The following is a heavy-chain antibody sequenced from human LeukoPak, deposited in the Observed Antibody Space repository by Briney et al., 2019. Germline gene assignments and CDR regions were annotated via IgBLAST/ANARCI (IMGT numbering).Heavy chain of an antibody. CDR3: ARSRASYYDFWSGYTTGGYYFDY. CDR2: INHSGST. D-gene: IGHD3-3*01. J-gene: IGHJ4*02. CDR1: GGSFSGYY. V-gene: IGHV4-34*01. Sequence: SETLSLTCAVYGGSFSGYYWSWIRQPPGKGLEWIGEINHSGSTNYNPSLKSRVTISVDTSKNQFSLKLSSVTAADTAVYYCARSRASYYDFWSGYTTGGYYFDYGGQGTLVTVSS.